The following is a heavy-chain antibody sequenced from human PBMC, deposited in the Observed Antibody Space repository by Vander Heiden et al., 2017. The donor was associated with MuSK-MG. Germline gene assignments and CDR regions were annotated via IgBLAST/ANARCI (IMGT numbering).Heavy chain of an antibody. D-gene: IGHD3-10*01. CDR1: GGSFSGYY. Sequence: QVQLQQWGAGLLKPSETLSLTCAVYGGSFSGYYWRWIRQPPGKGLEWIGEINHSGSTNYNPSLKSRVTISVDTSKNQFSLKLSSVTAADTAVYYCARVRTYYYGSGSYKAGCFDYWGQGTLVTVSS. CDR3: ARVRTYYYGSGSYKAGCFDY. J-gene: IGHJ4*02. V-gene: IGHV4-34*01. CDR2: INHSGST.